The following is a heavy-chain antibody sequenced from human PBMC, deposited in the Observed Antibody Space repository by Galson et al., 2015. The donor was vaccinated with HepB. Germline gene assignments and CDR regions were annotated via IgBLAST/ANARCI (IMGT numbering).Heavy chain of an antibody. V-gene: IGHV4-59*05. CDR1: GGSISSYY. CDR2: IYYSGST. D-gene: IGHD1-26*01. Sequence: ETLSLTCTVSGGSISSYYWSWIRQPPGKGLEWIGSIYYSGSTYYNPSLKSRVTISVDTSKNQLSLKLSSVTAADTAVYYCASDWEVPSGSYPTGAFDIWGQGTMVTVSS. CDR3: ASDWEVPSGSYPTGAFDI. J-gene: IGHJ3*02.